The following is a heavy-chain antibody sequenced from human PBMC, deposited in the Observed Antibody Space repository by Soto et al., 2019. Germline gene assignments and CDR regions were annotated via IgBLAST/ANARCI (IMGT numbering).Heavy chain of an antibody. J-gene: IGHJ6*03. V-gene: IGHV4-39*01. CDR2: LYYSGST. Sequence: SETLSLTCTVSGGSIISSNYYWGWIRQPPGKGLEWIGSLYYSGSTYYNPSLKSRVTTSVDTSKNQFSLKLSSVTAADTAVYYCARGAIAAAGETYYYYYMDVWGKGTTVTVSS. CDR3: ARGAIAAAGETYYYYYMDV. CDR1: GGSIISSNYY. D-gene: IGHD6-13*01.